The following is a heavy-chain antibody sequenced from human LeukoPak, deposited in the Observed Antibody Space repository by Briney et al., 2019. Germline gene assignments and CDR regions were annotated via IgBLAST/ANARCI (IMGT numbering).Heavy chain of an antibody. CDR3: ARDRGGDY. V-gene: IGHV4-59*01. Sequence: SETLSLTCTVSGGSISSYYWSWIRQPPGKGLEWIGYIYYSGSTNYNPSLKSRVTISVDASKNQFSLKLSSVTAADTAVYYCARDRGGDYWGQGTLATVSS. D-gene: IGHD3-16*01. J-gene: IGHJ4*02. CDR2: IYYSGST. CDR1: GGSISSYY.